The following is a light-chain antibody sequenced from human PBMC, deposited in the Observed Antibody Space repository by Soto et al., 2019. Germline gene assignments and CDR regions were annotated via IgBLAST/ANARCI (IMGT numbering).Light chain of an antibody. CDR1: SSDVGGYNY. J-gene: IGLJ2*01. Sequence: QPALTQPASVSGSPGQSITIPCTGTSSDVGGYNYVSWYQQHPGKAPKLMIYEVSSRPSGVSNRFSGSKSGNTASLTISGLHTEDEADYYCSSFTTRSTVLFGGGTKVTVL. CDR2: EVS. V-gene: IGLV2-14*01. CDR3: SSFTTRSTVL.